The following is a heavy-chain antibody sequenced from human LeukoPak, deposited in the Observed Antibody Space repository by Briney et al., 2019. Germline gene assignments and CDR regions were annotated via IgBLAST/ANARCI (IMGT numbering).Heavy chain of an antibody. Sequence: GGSLRLSCAASGFTVSSNYMSWVRQAPGKGLEWVSVIYSGGSTYYADSVKGRFTISRHNSKNTLYLQMNSLRAEDTAVYYCASSGGSGNSTDGNFDYWGKGTLVTVSS. J-gene: IGHJ4*02. CDR2: IYSGGST. V-gene: IGHV3-53*04. D-gene: IGHD3-22*01. CDR3: ASSGGSGNSTDGNFDY. CDR1: GFTVSSNY.